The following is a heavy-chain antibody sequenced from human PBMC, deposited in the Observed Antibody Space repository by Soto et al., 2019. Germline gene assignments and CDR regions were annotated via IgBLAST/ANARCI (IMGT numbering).Heavy chain of an antibody. CDR3: AKGVTGIAVRHRHFDY. V-gene: IGHV3-30*18. D-gene: IGHD6-19*01. CDR1: GFTFSSYG. Sequence: QVQLVESGGGVVQPGRSLRLSCAASGFTFSSYGMHWVRQAPGKGLEWVAVISYDGSNKYYADSVKGRFTISRDNSKNTLELQMNSPRAEDTAVYYWAKGVTGIAVRHRHFDYWGQGALVTVSS. CDR2: ISYDGSNK. J-gene: IGHJ4*02.